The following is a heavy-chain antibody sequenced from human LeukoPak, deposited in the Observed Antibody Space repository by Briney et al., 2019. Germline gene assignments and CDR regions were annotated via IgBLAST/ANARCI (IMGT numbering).Heavy chain of an antibody. CDR3: ARVSGGAFDV. CDR1: GFTFTNNW. Sequence: PGGSLRLSCAASGFTFTNNWMHWVRQAPTRGLVWLSRISHDGSSTNYADSVKGRFTISRDNTKNTLYLQMNSLRADDTAVYYCARVSGGAFDVWGQGTLVTVSS. V-gene: IGHV3-74*01. D-gene: IGHD2-15*01. J-gene: IGHJ3*01. CDR2: ISHDGSST.